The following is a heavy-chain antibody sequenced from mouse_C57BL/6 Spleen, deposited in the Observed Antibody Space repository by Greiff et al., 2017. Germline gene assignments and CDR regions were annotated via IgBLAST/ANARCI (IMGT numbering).Heavy chain of an antibody. Sequence: QVQLQQSGPELVKPGASVKISCKASGYAFSSSWMTWVKQRPGKGLEWIGRIYPGDGDTNYNGKFKGKATLTADKSSSTAYMQLSSLTSEDSAVYFCARDDGYLYGAMDYWGQGTSVTVSS. V-gene: IGHV1-82*01. D-gene: IGHD2-3*01. CDR2: IYPGDGDT. J-gene: IGHJ4*01. CDR3: ARDDGYLYGAMDY. CDR1: GYAFSSSW.